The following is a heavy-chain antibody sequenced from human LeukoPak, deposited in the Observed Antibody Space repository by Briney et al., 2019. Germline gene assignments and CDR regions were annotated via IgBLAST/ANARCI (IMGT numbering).Heavy chain of an antibody. V-gene: IGHV4-39*07. Sequence: SETLSLTCTVSGGSISSSGYYWGWIRQPPGKGLEWIGEINHSGSTNYNPSLKSRVTISVDTSKNQFSLKLSSVTAADTAVYYCARETLGIVGATPNWFDPWGQGTLVTVSS. CDR1: GGSISSSGYY. CDR3: ARETLGIVGATPNWFDP. D-gene: IGHD1-26*01. J-gene: IGHJ5*02. CDR2: INHSGST.